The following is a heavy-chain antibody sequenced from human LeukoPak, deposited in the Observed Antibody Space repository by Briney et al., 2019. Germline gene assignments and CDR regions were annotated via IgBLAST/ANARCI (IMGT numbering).Heavy chain of an antibody. CDR2: INHSGST. J-gene: IGHJ4*02. Sequence: SETLSLTCTVSGVSISTFYWTWIRQPPGKGLEWIGEINHSGSTNYNPSLKSRVTISVDTSKNQFSLKLSSVTAADTAVYYCASESGGHFDYWGQGTLVTVSS. CDR1: GVSISTFY. D-gene: IGHD4-23*01. V-gene: IGHV4-34*01. CDR3: ASESGGHFDY.